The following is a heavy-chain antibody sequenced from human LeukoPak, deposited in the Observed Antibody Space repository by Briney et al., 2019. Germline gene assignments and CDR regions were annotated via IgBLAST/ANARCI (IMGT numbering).Heavy chain of an antibody. CDR1: GYSFTRYG. J-gene: IGHJ4*02. D-gene: IGHD3-10*01. V-gene: IGHV1-18*01. CDR3: ARDPQEYYFDY. CDR2: ISVYNGNT. Sequence: ASVKVSCKASGYSFTRYGISWVRQAPGHGLECMGWISVYNGNTNYAQKLQGRVTMTTDTSTSTAYMELRSLRSDDTAVYYCARDPQEYYFDYWGQGTLVTVSS.